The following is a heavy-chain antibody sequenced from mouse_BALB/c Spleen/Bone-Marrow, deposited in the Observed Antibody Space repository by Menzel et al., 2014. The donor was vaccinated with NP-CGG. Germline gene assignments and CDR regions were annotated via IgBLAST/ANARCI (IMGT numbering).Heavy chain of an antibody. CDR2: ISGDGRYT. CDR3: ARHAYYDQTEVSFVC. J-gene: IGHJ3*01. D-gene: IGHD2-4*01. Sequence: EVKVVESGGGLVKSGGSLKLSCAASGFSFSNYGMSWLRQTPEKRLEWVATISGDGRYTFYSDSVKGRFTISRDNAKNNLYLQLSSLRSEDTALYYCARHAYYDQTEVSFVCWGQGTLVTV. CDR1: GFSFSNYG. V-gene: IGHV5-9-2*01.